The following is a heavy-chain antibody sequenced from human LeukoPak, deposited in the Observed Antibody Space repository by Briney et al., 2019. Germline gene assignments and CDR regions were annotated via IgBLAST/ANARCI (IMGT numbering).Heavy chain of an antibody. CDR1: GYTFTSYD. CDR2: MNPNSGNT. V-gene: IGHV1-8*01. J-gene: IGHJ5*02. D-gene: IGHD3-16*02. Sequence: GASVKVSSKASGYTFTSYDINWVRQATGQGLEWMGWMNPNSGNTGSAQRFQGRVTMTRDTSRSTAYMELRSLTSEDTAVYYCARGPLVRLPSSFDPWGQGTLVIVSS. CDR3: ARGPLVRLPSSFDP.